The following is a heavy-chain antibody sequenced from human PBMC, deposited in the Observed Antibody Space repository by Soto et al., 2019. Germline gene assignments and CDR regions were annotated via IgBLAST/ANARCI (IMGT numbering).Heavy chain of an antibody. Sequence: GGSLRLSCAASGFISSDLYMTWIRQAPGKGLEWVSYISGGGETIHYADSVRGRFTVSRDNARRSLYLQMNSLRAEDTAVYYCASDPYYYTSAYWGQGTLVTVSS. CDR1: GFISSDLY. CDR2: ISGGGETI. CDR3: ASDPYYYTSAY. D-gene: IGHD3-3*01. V-gene: IGHV3-11*01. J-gene: IGHJ4*02.